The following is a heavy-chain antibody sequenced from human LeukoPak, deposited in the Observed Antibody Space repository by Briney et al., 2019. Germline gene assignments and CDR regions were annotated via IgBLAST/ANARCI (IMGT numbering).Heavy chain of an antibody. D-gene: IGHD1-1*01. CDR3: ARETGTTFAWYFDL. Sequence: SGTLSLTCAVSGGSISSSNWWSWVRQPPGKGLEWIGEIYHSGSTNYNPSLKSRVTISVDKSKNQFSLKLSSVTAADTAVYYCARETGTTFAWYFDLWGRGTLVTVSS. J-gene: IGHJ2*01. CDR2: IYHSGST. CDR1: GGSISSSNW. V-gene: IGHV4-4*02.